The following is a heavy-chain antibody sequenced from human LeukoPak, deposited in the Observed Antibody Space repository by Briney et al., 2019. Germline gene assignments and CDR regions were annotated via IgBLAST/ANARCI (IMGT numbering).Heavy chain of an antibody. V-gene: IGHV3-9*01. Sequence: GRSLRLSCAASGFTFDVYATHWVRQAPGKGLEWVSGISWNSGSIGYADSVKGRFTISRDNAKNSLYLQMNSLRAEDTAVYYCARDPRDYVWGPDDYYYGMDVWGQGTTVTVSS. CDR1: GFTFDVYA. J-gene: IGHJ6*02. CDR2: ISWNSGSI. D-gene: IGHD3-16*01. CDR3: ARDPRDYVWGPDDYYYGMDV.